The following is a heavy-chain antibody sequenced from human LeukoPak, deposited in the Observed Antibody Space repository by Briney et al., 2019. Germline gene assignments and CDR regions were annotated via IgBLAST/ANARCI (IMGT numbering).Heavy chain of an antibody. CDR1: GYTFTTYY. CDR3: ARVGVTAATADY. D-gene: IGHD6-25*01. J-gene: IGHJ4*02. CDR2: INPSSGST. V-gene: IGHV1-46*01. Sequence: ASVKVSCKASGYTFTTYYIHWVRQAPGQGLEWMGIINPSSGSTSYAQKFQGRVTMTRDMSTSTVYMELNSLRSEDTAVYFCARVGVTAATADYWGQGTLVTVSS.